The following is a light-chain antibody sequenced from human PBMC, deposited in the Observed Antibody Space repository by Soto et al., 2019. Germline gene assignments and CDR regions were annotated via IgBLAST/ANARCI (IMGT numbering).Light chain of an antibody. V-gene: IGKV3-20*01. CDR2: AAS. CDR1: QSINSNS. Sequence: EIVLTQSPGTLSLSPGERATLSCRVSQSINSNSLAWYQQKPGQAPRLLIYAASSRATGIPDRFSGSGSGTDFTLTIRRLEPEDVAVYYCQRDSFGQGTKLEIK. J-gene: IGKJ2*03. CDR3: QRDS.